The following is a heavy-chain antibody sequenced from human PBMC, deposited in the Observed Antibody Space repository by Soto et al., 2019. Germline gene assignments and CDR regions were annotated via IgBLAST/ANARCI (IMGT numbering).Heavy chain of an antibody. CDR3: ARDAKSDYYSSSWSDY. CDR2: INPSGGST. D-gene: IGHD6-13*01. J-gene: IGHJ4*02. Sequence: ASVKVSCKASGYTFTSYYMHWVRQAPGQGLEWMGIINPSGGSTSYAQKFQGRVTMTRDTSTSTVYMELSSLRSEDTAVYYCARDAKSDYYSSSWSDYWGQGTLVTVSS. V-gene: IGHV1-46*03. CDR1: GYTFTSYY.